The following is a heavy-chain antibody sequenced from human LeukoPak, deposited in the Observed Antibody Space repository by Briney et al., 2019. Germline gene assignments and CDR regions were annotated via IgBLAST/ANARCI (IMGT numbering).Heavy chain of an antibody. CDR3: AREWGLESSGYYYAY. CDR1: GGTFSRFT. J-gene: IGHJ4*02. CDR2: ITPIFGTA. D-gene: IGHD3-22*01. Sequence: SEKVSCKASGGTFSRFTNSWVRQAPGQGFEWMGGITPIFGTANFAQKFQGRVSITADESTSTAFMELSSLRSEDTAVYYCAREWGLESSGYYYAYWGQGTLVTVSS. V-gene: IGHV1-69*13.